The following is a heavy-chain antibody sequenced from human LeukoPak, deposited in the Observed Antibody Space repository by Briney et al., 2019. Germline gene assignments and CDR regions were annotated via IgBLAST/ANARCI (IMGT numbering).Heavy chain of an antibody. CDR1: GGSFSGYY. CDR2: INHSGST. Sequence: SETLSLTCAVYGGSFSGYYWSWIRQPPGKGLEWIGEINHSGSTNYNPSLKSRVTISVDTSKNQFSLKLSSVTAADTAVYYCARSNCSGGSCYYYYGMDVWGQGTTVTVSS. V-gene: IGHV4-34*01. CDR3: ARSNCSGGSCYYYYGMDV. D-gene: IGHD2-15*01. J-gene: IGHJ6*02.